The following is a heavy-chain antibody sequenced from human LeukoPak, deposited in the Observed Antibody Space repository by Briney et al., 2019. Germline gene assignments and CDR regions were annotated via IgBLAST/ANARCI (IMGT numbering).Heavy chain of an antibody. CDR1: GFTFSSYS. D-gene: IGHD6-13*01. CDR3: ARVKGQLNYYYYYMDV. Sequence: GGSLRLSCAASGFTFSSYSMNWVRKAPGKGLEWVSYISSSSSNIYYADSVKGRFTISRDSGKNSLYLQMNSLRAEDTAVYYCARVKGQLNYYYYYMDVWGKGTTVTVSS. J-gene: IGHJ6*03. CDR2: ISSSSSNI. V-gene: IGHV3-48*01.